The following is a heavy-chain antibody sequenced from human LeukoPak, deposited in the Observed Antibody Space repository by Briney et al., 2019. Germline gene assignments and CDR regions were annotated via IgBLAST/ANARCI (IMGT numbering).Heavy chain of an antibody. CDR1: GYSFTDYW. J-gene: IGHJ1*01. Sequence: GESLKISCKGSGYSFTDYWIGWVRQMPGKGLELMGIIYPGDSDTRYSPSFQGRVTISADKSITTAYLQWSSLKASDTAMYYCARLYGDHAYFHPWGQGTLVTVS. CDR2: IYPGDSDT. CDR3: ARLYGDHAYFHP. D-gene: IGHD4-17*01. V-gene: IGHV5-51*01.